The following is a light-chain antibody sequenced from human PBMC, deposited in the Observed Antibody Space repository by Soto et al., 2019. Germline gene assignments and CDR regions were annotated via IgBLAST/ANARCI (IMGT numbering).Light chain of an antibody. Sequence: QAVVTQEPSLTVSPGGTVTLTCDSSTGAVTSGHYPYWFQQKPGQAPRTLIYDTSNKHSWTPARFSGSLLGGKGALTLSGAQPEDEAEYYCSLSDSGARVFGGGTKVTVL. CDR1: TGAVTSGHY. CDR3: SLSDSGARV. CDR2: DTS. J-gene: IGLJ2*01. V-gene: IGLV7-46*01.